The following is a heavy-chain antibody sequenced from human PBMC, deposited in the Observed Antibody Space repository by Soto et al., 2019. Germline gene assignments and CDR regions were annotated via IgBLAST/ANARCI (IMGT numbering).Heavy chain of an antibody. Sequence: GGSLRLSCAASGFTFSSLSMCWVRQTPGNGLEWTSAIFPGGATSYADSVKGRFTISRDNFKNTVYLQMTSLRADDSGTYYCVRDDGASPYDYWGPGTLVTVSS. CDR2: IFPGGAT. V-gene: IGHV3-66*01. J-gene: IGHJ4*02. CDR3: VRDDGASPYDY. CDR1: GFTFSSLS. D-gene: IGHD2-2*01.